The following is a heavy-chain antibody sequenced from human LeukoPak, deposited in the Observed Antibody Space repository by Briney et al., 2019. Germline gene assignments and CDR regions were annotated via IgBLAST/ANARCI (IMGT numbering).Heavy chain of an antibody. CDR1: GGSTSSGDYY. D-gene: IGHD3-22*01. Sequence: SQTLSLTCTVSGGSTSSGDYYWSWIRQPPGKGLEWIGYIYYSGSTYYNPSLKSRITISVDTSKNQFSLKLSSVTAADTAVYYCATGSSGYYYSFDYWGQGTLVTVSS. CDR2: IYYSGST. CDR3: ATGSSGYYYSFDY. J-gene: IGHJ4*02. V-gene: IGHV4-30-4*08.